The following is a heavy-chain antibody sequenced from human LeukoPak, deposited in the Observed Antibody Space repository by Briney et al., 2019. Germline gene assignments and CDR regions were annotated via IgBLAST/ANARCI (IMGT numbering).Heavy chain of an antibody. Sequence: SGGSLRLSCAASGFTFSSYAMTWVRQAPGKGLEWVSGIGGSGGYTYYADSVKGRFTISRDNSNNTLYLQMNSLRAEDTAVYYCAKDTTTVTSQGDYWGQGTLVTVSS. CDR1: GFTFSSYA. CDR3: AKDTTTVTSQGDY. J-gene: IGHJ4*02. D-gene: IGHD4-17*01. CDR2: IGGSGGYT. V-gene: IGHV3-23*01.